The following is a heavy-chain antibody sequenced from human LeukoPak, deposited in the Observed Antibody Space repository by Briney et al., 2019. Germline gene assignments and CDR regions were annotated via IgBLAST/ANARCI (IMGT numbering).Heavy chain of an antibody. J-gene: IGHJ2*01. CDR1: GGSISNYY. CDR3: ARPFGSTYWWYFDL. CDR2: FHHSGDT. V-gene: IGHV4-59*01. D-gene: IGHD3-16*01. Sequence: SETLSLTCTVSGGSISNYYWSWIRQPPGKGLEWIGYFHHSGDTNYNPSLKSRVTMSLDTSTNQLSLTLSSVTAADTGVYYCARPFGSTYWWYFDLGGRGTLVTVSS.